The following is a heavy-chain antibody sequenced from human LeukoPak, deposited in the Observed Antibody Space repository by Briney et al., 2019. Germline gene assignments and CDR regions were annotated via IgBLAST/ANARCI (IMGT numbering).Heavy chain of an antibody. CDR1: GGSFSGYY. V-gene: IGHV4-34*01. CDR2: INHSGST. Sequence: MASETLSLTCAVYGGSFSGYYWSWIRQPPGKGLEWIGEINHSGSTNYNPSLKSRVTISVDTSKNQFSLKLSSVTAADTAVYYCASSYYDFWSGYPYFDYWGQGTLVTVSS. CDR3: ASSYYDFWSGYPYFDY. D-gene: IGHD3-3*01. J-gene: IGHJ4*02.